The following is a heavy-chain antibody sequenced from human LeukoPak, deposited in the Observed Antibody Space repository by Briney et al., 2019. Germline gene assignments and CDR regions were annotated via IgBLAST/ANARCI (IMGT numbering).Heavy chain of an antibody. D-gene: IGHD3-22*01. V-gene: IGHV4-34*01. J-gene: IGHJ2*01. Sequence: PSETLSLTCAVYGGSFSGYYWSWIRQPPGKGLEWIGEINHSGSTNYNPSLKSRVTISVDTSKNQFSLKLSSVTAADTAVYYCAGGRIPYDSSGYRRRYFDLWGRGTLATVSS. CDR1: GGSFSGYY. CDR3: AGGRIPYDSSGYRRRYFDL. CDR2: INHSGST.